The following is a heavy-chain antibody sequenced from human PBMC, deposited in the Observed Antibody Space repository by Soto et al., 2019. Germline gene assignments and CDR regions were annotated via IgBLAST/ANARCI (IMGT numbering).Heavy chain of an antibody. CDR1: GGTFSSYA. V-gene: IGHV1-69*01. Sequence: QVQLVQSGAEVKKPGSSVKVSCKASGGTFSSYAISWVRQAPGQGLEWMGGIIPIFGTANYAQKFQGRVTITADESTSTAYMELSSLRSEDTAVYYCARGYYDFWSGYPYYGMDVWGQGTTVTVSS. CDR2: IIPIFGTA. D-gene: IGHD3-3*01. CDR3: ARGYYDFWSGYPYYGMDV. J-gene: IGHJ6*02.